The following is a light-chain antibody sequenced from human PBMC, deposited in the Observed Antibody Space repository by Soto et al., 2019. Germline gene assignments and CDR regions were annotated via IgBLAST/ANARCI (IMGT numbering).Light chain of an antibody. V-gene: IGKV3-15*01. CDR3: QQRSDSIT. CDR1: QSVSSN. CDR2: GAS. Sequence: EIEMTQSPATLSVSPGERATLSCRASQSVSSNLAWYQQKPGQAPRLLIYGASTRATGIPARFSGRGSGADFTLTISSLEPEDFAVYYCQQRSDSITFGQGTRLEIK. J-gene: IGKJ5*01.